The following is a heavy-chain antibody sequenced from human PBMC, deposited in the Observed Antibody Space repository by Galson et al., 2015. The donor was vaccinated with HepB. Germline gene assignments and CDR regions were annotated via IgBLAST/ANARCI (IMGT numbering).Heavy chain of an antibody. D-gene: IGHD3-10*01. CDR3: TTDPLYYYGSGRQGAFDY. V-gene: IGHV3-15*01. J-gene: IGHJ4*02. Sequence: SLRLSCAASGFTFSNAWMSWVRQAPGKGLEWVGRIKSKTDGGTTDYAAPVKGRFTISRDDSKNTLYLQMNSLKTEDTAVYYCTTDPLYYYGSGRQGAFDYWGQGTLVTVSS. CDR2: IKSKTDGGTT. CDR1: GFTFSNAW.